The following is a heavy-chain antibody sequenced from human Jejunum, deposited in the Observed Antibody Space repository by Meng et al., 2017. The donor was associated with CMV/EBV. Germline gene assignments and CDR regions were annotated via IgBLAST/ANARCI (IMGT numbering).Heavy chain of an antibody. D-gene: IGHD1-1*01. CDR2: IYYSGST. Sequence: CTVSDGSISSYYWSWIRQPPGKGLEYIGYIYYSGSTKYNPSLKSRVTISIDTSKNQFSLKLNSVTAADTAVYYCARDLGTGLVEYWGQGTLVTVSS. J-gene: IGHJ4*02. V-gene: IGHV4-59*01. CDR3: ARDLGTGLVEY. CDR1: DGSISSYY.